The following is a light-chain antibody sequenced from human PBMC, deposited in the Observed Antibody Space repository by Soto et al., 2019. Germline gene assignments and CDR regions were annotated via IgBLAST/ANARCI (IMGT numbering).Light chain of an antibody. CDR3: QQYAISPRT. CDR2: GAS. Sequence: EIVLTQSPGTLSLSPGERATLSCRASQSVNNNYLAWFQQKPGQAPRLLVYGASSRATGIPDRFSGSGSGTACTLTISILEPEDFAVYYCQQYAISPRTFGQGTNLEIK. V-gene: IGKV3-20*01. CDR1: QSVNNNY. J-gene: IGKJ2*01.